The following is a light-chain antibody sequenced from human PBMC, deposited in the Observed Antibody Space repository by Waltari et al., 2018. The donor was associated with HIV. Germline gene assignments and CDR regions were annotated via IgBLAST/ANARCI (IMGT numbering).Light chain of an antibody. Sequence: QSALPQPASVSGSPGQSITISCTGTSSDVGGYNLVSWYQQHPGKAPKLMIYEVSKRPSGVSNRFSASKSANTASLTISGLQAEDEADYYCCSYAGSNTHVFGTGTKVTVL. CDR3: CSYAGSNTHV. V-gene: IGLV2-23*02. CDR2: EVS. CDR1: SSDVGGYNL. J-gene: IGLJ1*01.